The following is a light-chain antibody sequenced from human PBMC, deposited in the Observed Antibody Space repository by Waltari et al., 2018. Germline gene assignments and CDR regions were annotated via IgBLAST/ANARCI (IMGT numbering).Light chain of an antibody. CDR2: RNN. CDR1: SDTAAKEG. J-gene: IGLJ3*02. CDR3: SSWDFRLNAWL. V-gene: IGLV10-54*01. Sequence: QAGLTQPPPVSSDLRQPAPPTCSGNSDTAAKEGETWLQQHQGHPPKVLFYRNNIRPSGISERFSGSRSGNTASLYISELQPEDEADYYCSSWDFRLNAWLFGGGTKLTVL.